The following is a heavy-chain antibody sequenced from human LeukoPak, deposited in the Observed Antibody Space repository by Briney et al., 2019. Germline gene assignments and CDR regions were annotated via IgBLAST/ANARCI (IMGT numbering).Heavy chain of an antibody. CDR3: ARVGSGWYYFDY. CDR1: GGFISSYY. V-gene: IGHV4-59*01. CDR2: IYDSGST. J-gene: IGHJ4*02. Sequence: SETLSLTCTVSGGFISSYYWSWIRQPPGKGLEWIGYIYDSGSTNHNPPLKSRVTISVDTSKNQFSLNLSSVTAADTAVYYCARVGSGWYYFDYWGQGTLVTVSS. D-gene: IGHD6-19*01.